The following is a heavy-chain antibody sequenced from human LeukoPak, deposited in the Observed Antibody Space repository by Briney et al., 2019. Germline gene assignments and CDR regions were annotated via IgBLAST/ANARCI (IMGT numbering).Heavy chain of an antibody. CDR1: GFTFSSYT. CDR3: ARVDASGSYYRGMDV. CDR2: ISSSSSYI. D-gene: IGHD3-10*01. J-gene: IGHJ6*02. Sequence: PGGSLRLSCAASGFTFSSYTMNWVRQAPGKGLEWVSPISSSSSYIYHAESVKGRFTISRNNAKNSLYLQMNSRRAEDTAVYYWARVDASGSYYRGMDVWGQGTTVTVSS. V-gene: IGHV3-21*06.